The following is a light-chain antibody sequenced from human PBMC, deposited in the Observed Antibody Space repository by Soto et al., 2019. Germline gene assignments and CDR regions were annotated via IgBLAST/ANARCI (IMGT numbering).Light chain of an antibody. Sequence: QSVLTQPASVSGSPGQSITISCTGTSSDVGNYNFVSWFQQHPGKAPKLMIYDVSNQPSGVSHRFSGSKSGNTASLTISGLQAEDEADYYCSSYTSSSTLVFGGGTKLTVL. CDR3: SSYTSSSTLV. CDR2: DVS. V-gene: IGLV2-14*01. CDR1: SSDVGNYNF. J-gene: IGLJ2*01.